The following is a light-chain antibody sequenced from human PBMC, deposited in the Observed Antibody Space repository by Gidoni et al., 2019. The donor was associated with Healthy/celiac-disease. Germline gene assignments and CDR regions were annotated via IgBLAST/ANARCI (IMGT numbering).Light chain of an antibody. CDR1: QSLLHSNGYNY. V-gene: IGKV2-28*01. CDR2: LGS. J-gene: IGKJ1*01. CDR3: MQALQTPPT. Sequence: DIVLTQSPLSLPVTPGEPASISCRSSQSLLHSNGYNYLDWYLQKPGQSPQLLIYLGSNRASGVPDRLSGSGSGTDFTLKSSRVEAEDVGVYYCMQALQTPPTFGQXTKVEIK.